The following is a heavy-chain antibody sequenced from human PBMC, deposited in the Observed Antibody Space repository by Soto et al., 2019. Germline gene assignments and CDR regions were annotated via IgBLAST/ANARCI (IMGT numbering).Heavy chain of an antibody. Sequence: QVQLVPSGAEVKKPGASVKVSCKASGYTFTSYGISWVRQAPGQGLEWMGWISAYNGNTNYAQKLQGRVIMTRDTSTSTAYMELRSLRSDDTAVYYCARDHGSGKNLGRWEDYWGQGTLVTVSS. CDR3: ARDHGSGKNLGRWEDY. D-gene: IGHD3-10*01. J-gene: IGHJ4*02. CDR1: GYTFTSYG. CDR2: ISAYNGNT. V-gene: IGHV1-18*01.